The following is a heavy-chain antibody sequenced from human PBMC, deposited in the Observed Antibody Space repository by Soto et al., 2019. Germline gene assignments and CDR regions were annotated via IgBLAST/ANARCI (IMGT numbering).Heavy chain of an antibody. CDR2: IGISSSYI. Sequence: GGSLRLSCAASGFTFSSYSMNWVRQAPGKWLEWFSSIGISSSYIXXADSVKGRXTISRYNSKNSXYLQMXRLRAEDTAXYYCARDRDSSSWELFDYWGQGTLVPVXS. J-gene: IGHJ4*02. V-gene: IGHV3-21*01. D-gene: IGHD6-13*01. CDR3: ARDRDSSSWELFDY. CDR1: GFTFSSYS.